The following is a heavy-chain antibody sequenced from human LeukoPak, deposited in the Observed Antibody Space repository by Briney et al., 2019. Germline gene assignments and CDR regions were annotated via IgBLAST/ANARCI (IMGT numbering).Heavy chain of an antibody. CDR3: AKPRYSGFYYGMDV. J-gene: IGHJ6*02. D-gene: IGHD2-15*01. CDR1: GFTFSSYG. Sequence: GRSLRLSCAASGFTFSSYGMHWVRQAPGKGLEWVAVISYDGSNKYYADSVKGRFTISRDNSKNTLYLQMNSLRAEDTAVYYCAKPRYSGFYYGMDVWGQGTTVTVSS. CDR2: ISYDGSNK. V-gene: IGHV3-30*18.